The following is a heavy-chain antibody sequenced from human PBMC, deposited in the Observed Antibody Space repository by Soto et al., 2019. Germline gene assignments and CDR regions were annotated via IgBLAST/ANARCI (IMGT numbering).Heavy chain of an antibody. CDR3: VLALSRFYDAQPAYYYCVYRLGG. CDR1: GYTFTSYG. CDR2: ISAYNGNT. D-gene: IGHD5-12*01. V-gene: IGHV1-18*01. Sequence: ASVKVSCKASGYTFTSYGISWVRQAPGQGLEWMGWISAYNGNTNYAQKLQGRVTMTTDKSTSTAYMELRSLRSDDSAVYYCVLALSRFYDAQPAYYYCVYRLGGWGKGTPVHVPS. J-gene: IGHJ6*01.